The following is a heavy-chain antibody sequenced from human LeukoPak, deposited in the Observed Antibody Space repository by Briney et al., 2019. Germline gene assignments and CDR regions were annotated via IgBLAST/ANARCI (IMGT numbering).Heavy chain of an antibody. CDR1: GFTFSSYG. Sequence: GGSLRLSCAASGFTFSSYGMHWVRQAPGKGLEWVAVISYDGSNKYYADSVKGRFTISRGNSKNTLYLQMNSLRAEDTAVYYCAKDMDYYDSSGYYRLPNIDYWGQGTLVTVSS. V-gene: IGHV3-30*18. CDR2: ISYDGSNK. CDR3: AKDMDYYDSSGYYRLPNIDY. J-gene: IGHJ4*02. D-gene: IGHD3-22*01.